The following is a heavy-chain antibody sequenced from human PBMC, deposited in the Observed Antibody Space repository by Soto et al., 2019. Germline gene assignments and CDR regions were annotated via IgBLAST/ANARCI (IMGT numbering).Heavy chain of an antibody. J-gene: IGHJ4*02. V-gene: IGHV3-48*02. Sequence: EVQLVESGGGLVQPGGSLRLSCAASGFTFSSYSMYWVRQAPGKGLEWVSYISSSSSTISYADSVKGRFTISRDNAKNSLYLQMNSLRYEDTAVYYCARGDYWSPFDYWGQGTLVTVSS. CDR2: ISSSSSTI. D-gene: IGHD2-15*01. CDR1: GFTFSSYS. CDR3: ARGDYWSPFDY.